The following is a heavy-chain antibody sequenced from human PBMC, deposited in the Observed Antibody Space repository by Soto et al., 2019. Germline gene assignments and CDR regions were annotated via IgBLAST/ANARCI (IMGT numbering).Heavy chain of an antibody. D-gene: IGHD3-9*01. J-gene: IGHJ6*02. CDR3: ARSSRLRYFDWLPRVGYGMDV. CDR1: GGSISGGASF. CDR2: INHSGST. V-gene: IGHV4-34*01. Sequence: PSETLSLTYTVSGGSISGGASFWSWIRQPPGKGLEWIGEINHSGSTNYNPSLKSRVTISVDTSKNQFSLKLSSVTAADTAVYYCARSSRLRYFDWLPRVGYGMDVWGQGTTVTVSS.